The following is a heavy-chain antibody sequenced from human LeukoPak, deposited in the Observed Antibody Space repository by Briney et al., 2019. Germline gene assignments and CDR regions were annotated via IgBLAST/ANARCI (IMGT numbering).Heavy chain of an antibody. Sequence: SETLSLTCAVSGGSISTTTWWTWVRQSPGKGLEWIGEIHHSGSTNYNPSLKSRVTIAVDTSKNQFSLKLSSVTAADTAVYYCARDRQGSSSVYYYYGMDVWGQGTTVTVSS. CDR1: GGSISTTTW. V-gene: IGHV4-4*02. CDR2: IHHSGST. CDR3: ARDRQGSSSVYYYYGMDV. J-gene: IGHJ6*02. D-gene: IGHD6-6*01.